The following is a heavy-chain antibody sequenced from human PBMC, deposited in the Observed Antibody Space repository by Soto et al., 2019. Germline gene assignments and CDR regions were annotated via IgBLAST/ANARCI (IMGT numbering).Heavy chain of an antibody. J-gene: IGHJ4*02. CDR1: GASISREDYY. CDR2: IYDGGTT. CDR3: ARGPSGDKIDY. Sequence: SETLSLTCTVSGASISREDYYWHWLRQSPDKGLEWIGHIYDGGTTYSSPSLKGRVTISADTSETQFSLKLSSVSAADTAVYYCARGPSGDKIDYWGQGIQVIVSS. V-gene: IGHV4-30-4*01. D-gene: IGHD7-27*01.